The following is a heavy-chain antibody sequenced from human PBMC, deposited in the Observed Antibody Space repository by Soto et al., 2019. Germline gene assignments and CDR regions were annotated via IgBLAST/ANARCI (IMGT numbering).Heavy chain of an antibody. V-gene: IGHV4-34*01. CDR3: ARGGSSSWATYRSAGYGMDV. J-gene: IGHJ6*02. CDR1: GGSFSGYY. CDR2: INHSGST. Sequence: PSETLSLTCAVYGGSFSGYYWSWIRQPPGKGVEWIGEINHSGSTNYNPSLKSRVTISVDTSKNQFSLKLSSVTAADTAVYYRARGGSSSWATYRSAGYGMDVWGQGTTVTVSS. D-gene: IGHD6-13*01.